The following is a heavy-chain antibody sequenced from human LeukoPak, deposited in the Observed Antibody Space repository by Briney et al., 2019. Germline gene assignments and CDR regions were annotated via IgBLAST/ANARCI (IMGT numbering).Heavy chain of an antibody. CDR1: GFTFNTYG. V-gene: IGHV3-23*01. CDR2: ISGSGGAT. CDR3: AREGEYYYDSSGYRPFDY. J-gene: IGHJ4*02. D-gene: IGHD3-22*01. Sequence: GGSLRLSCAASGFTFNTYGMSWVRQAPGKGLEWVSGISGSGGATYYADSVKGRFTVSRDNAKNSLYLQMNSLRAEDTALYHCAREGEYYYDSSGYRPFDYWGQGTLVTVSS.